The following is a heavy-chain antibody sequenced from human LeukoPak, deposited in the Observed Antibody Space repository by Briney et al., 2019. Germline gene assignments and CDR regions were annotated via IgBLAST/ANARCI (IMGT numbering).Heavy chain of an antibody. CDR2: VYDSETT. CDR1: GGSVSSVNYY. Sequence: SETLSFTCTVSGGSVSSVNYYWSWIRQPPGKGLEWIGYVYDSETTNYNPSLKSRVTISVDTSKNQFSLKLNSVTAADTAVYYCARSSGSGSYAWYFDLWGRGALVTVSS. V-gene: IGHV4-61*01. CDR3: ARSSGSGSYAWYFDL. D-gene: IGHD3-10*01. J-gene: IGHJ2*01.